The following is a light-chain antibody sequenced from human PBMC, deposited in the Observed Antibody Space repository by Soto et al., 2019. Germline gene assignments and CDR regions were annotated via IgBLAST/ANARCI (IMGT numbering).Light chain of an antibody. CDR2: DIF. J-gene: IGKJ2*01. CDR1: QSVGSD. Sequence: ATLARAQISGAALSLKASQSVGSDLAWYQQKPGQAPRLVIYDIFTRATGVPTRISGSGFGTELTLTRSRLEFEDFVLYRCQEHKILGPIFGGGTQLEIK. CDR3: QEHKILGPI. V-gene: IGKV3D-15*01.